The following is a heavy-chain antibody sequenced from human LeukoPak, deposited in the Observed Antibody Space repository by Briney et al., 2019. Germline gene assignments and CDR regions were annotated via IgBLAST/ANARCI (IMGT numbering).Heavy chain of an antibody. CDR3: VVTATVDYSGDY. CDR1: GFTFSSYA. V-gene: IGHV3-23*01. CDR2: VIDNGGFT. J-gene: IGHJ4*02. Sequence: GGSLRLSCAASGFTFSSYAITWVRQAPGKGLEWVSTVIDNGGFTYYADSVKGRFTISRDNSKNTLYLQMSSLRAEDTAVYYCVVTATVDYSGDYWGQGTLVTVSS. D-gene: IGHD2-15*01.